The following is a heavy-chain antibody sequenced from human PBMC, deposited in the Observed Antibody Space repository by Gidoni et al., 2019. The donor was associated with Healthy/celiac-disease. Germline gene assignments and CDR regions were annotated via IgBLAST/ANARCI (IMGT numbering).Heavy chain of an antibody. CDR1: GFTFDDYT. D-gene: IGHD4-17*01. J-gene: IGHJ4*02. CDR2: ISWDGGST. V-gene: IGHV3-43*01. Sequence: EVQLVESGGVVVQPGGSLRLSCAASGFTFDDYTMHWVRQAPGKGLEWVSLISWDGGSTYYADSVKGRFTISRDNSKNSLYLQMNSLRTEDTALYYCAKGYDYGDYEGFDYWGQGTLVTVSS. CDR3: AKGYDYGDYEGFDY.